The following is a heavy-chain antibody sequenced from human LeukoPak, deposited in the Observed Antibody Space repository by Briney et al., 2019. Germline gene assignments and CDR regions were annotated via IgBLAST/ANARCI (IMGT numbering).Heavy chain of an antibody. J-gene: IGHJ6*03. CDR2: ISAYNGNT. CDR1: GYTFTSYG. V-gene: IGHV1-18*01. CDR3: ARGSSTRVYYYYYMDV. Sequence: ASVKVSCKPSGYTFTSYGISGVRQAPGQEVEWMGWISAYNGNTNYQQTLQGRGTMTRDTSISPAYMEVSRVRSDDTAMYYCARGSSTRVYYYYYMDVWGKRTTVTVSS. D-gene: IGHD6-6*01.